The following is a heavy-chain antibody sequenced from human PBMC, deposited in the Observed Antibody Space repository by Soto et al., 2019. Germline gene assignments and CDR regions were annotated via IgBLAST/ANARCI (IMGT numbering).Heavy chain of an antibody. D-gene: IGHD3-10*01. V-gene: IGHV3-66*01. CDR2: IYSGGST. Sequence: GGSLRLSCAASGFTVSSNYMSWVRQAPGKGLEWVSVIYSGGSTYYADSVKGRFTISRDNSKNTLYLQMNSLRAEDTAVYYCARDRKAVITMVRGVITEYYFDYWGQGTLVTVSS. CDR3: ARDRKAVITMVRGVITEYYFDY. J-gene: IGHJ4*02. CDR1: GFTVSSNY.